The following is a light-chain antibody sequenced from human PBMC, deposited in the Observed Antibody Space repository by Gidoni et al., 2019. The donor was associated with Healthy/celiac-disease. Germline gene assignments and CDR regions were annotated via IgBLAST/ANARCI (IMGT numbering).Light chain of an antibody. CDR2: AAS. V-gene: IGKV1-27*01. J-gene: IGKJ4*02. CDR1: QGISNY. CDR3: QKYKSDTEPIT. Sequence: DIQMTQSPSSLSASVGDRVTSTCRASQGISNYLACYQQKPGKVPKLLIYAASTLKSGVPSRFRGSGTGTDLTLTISSLQLEDVETDYCQKYKSDTEPITFGGGTKVEIK.